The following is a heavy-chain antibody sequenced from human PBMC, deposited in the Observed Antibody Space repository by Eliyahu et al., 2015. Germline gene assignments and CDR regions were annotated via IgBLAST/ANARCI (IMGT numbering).Heavy chain of an antibody. Sequence: EVQLLESGGDLVQPGGSLRLSCAASGLTFSRYDMSWFRQTPGKGLEWVSTISDDAGDTYYAGSVKGRFTISRDRSKNTLYLQMNSLRVEDTALYYCAETNSGSHYHGYYFDLWGQGTLVIVSS. CDR1: GLTFSRYD. D-gene: IGHD3-10*01. CDR3: AETNSGSHYHGYYFDL. J-gene: IGHJ4*02. V-gene: IGHV3-23*01. CDR2: ISDDAGDT.